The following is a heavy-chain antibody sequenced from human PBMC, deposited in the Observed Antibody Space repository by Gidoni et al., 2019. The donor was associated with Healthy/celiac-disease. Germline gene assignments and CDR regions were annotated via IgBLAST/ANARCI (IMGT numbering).Heavy chain of an antibody. CDR3: ARDGYSYEGMDV. CDR2: INPSGGST. CDR1: GYTFTSYY. J-gene: IGHJ6*02. V-gene: IGHV1-46*01. D-gene: IGHD5-18*01. Sequence: QVQLVQSGAEVKKPGASVTVSCKASGYTFTSYYMHWVRQAPGQGLEWMGIINPSGGSTSYAQKFQGRVTMTRDTSTSTVYMELSSLRSEDTAVYYCARDGYSYEGMDVWGQGTTVTVSS.